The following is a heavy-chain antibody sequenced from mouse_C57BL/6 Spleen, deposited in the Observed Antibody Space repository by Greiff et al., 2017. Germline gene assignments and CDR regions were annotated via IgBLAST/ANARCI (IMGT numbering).Heavy chain of an antibody. Sequence: QVQLKQSGAELVRPGASVTLSCKASGYTFTDYEMHWVKQTPVHGLEWIGAIDPETGGTAYNQKFKGKAILTADKSSSTAYMELRSLTSEDSAVYYCTRKGSNPAGLAYWGQGTLVTVSA. CDR3: TRKGSNPAGLAY. CDR2: IDPETGGT. D-gene: IGHD2-5*01. CDR1: GYTFTDYE. V-gene: IGHV1-15*01. J-gene: IGHJ3*01.